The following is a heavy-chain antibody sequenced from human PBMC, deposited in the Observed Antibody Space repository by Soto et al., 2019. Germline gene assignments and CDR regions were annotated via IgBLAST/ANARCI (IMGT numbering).Heavy chain of an antibody. V-gene: IGHV1-69*01. D-gene: IGHD6-13*01. CDR3: ARGSLDSAGKLHYYYYYGTDV. J-gene: IGHJ6*01. CDR2: ITPIFGTA. Sequence: SVNVSCKASGGTFSSYAISWVRQAPGQGLEWMGGITPIFGTANYAQKVQGRVTITADESTSTAYMERISLRSEDTAVYYCARGSLDSAGKLHYYYYYGTDVWG. CDR1: GGTFSSYA.